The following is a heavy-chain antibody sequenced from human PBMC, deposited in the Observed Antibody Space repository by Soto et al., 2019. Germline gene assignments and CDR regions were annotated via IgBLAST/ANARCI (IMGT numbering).Heavy chain of an antibody. CDR2: IDSNSSSL. D-gene: IGHD3-10*01. CDR3: DKSRGSYYTYYGMDV. V-gene: IGHV3-9*01. CDR1: GFTFNAYA. J-gene: IGHJ6*02. Sequence: GGSLRLSCAASGFTFNAYAMHWVRQTPGKGLEWVSAIDSNSSSLYYADPVKGRFTISRDNAKNSLYLQMNSLRADDSALYYCDKSRGSYYTYYGMDVWGLGTAVTVSS.